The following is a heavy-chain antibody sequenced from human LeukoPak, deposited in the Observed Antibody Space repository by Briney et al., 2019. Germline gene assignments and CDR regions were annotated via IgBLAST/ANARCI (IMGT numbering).Heavy chain of an antibody. Sequence: PGGSLRLSCAASGFTFDDYGMSWVRQAPGKGLEWVSGINWSGGSTGYTDSVKGRFTISRDNAKNSLFLQMSSLRAEDTALYYCAKDRSIAVASPIDWGQGTLVTVSS. D-gene: IGHD6-19*01. CDR1: GFTFDDYG. J-gene: IGHJ4*02. V-gene: IGHV3-20*04. CDR2: INWSGGST. CDR3: AKDRSIAVASPID.